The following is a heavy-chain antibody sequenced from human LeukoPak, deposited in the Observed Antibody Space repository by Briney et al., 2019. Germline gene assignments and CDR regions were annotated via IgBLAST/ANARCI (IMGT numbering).Heavy chain of an antibody. CDR1: GGSLSTYY. CDR2: IYHSGST. V-gene: IGHV4-59*01. Sequence: SETLSLTCTLCGGSLSTYYWSWIRQPPGKGLEGIGDIYHSGSTNYNPSLKSRVTISVDTSKNQFSLKLSSVTAADSAVYYCARGGGYASPIGYWGQGALVTVSA. CDR3: ARGGGYASPIGY. D-gene: IGHD5-12*01. J-gene: IGHJ4*02.